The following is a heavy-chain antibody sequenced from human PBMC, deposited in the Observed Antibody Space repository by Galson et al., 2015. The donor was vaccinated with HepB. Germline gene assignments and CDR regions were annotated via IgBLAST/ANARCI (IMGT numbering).Heavy chain of an antibody. CDR2: ISSSSSYI. V-gene: IGHV3-21*01. CDR3: ASGWSYDSSGYYSGDAFDI. J-gene: IGHJ3*02. D-gene: IGHD3-22*01. Sequence: SLRLSCAASGFTFSSYSMNWVRQAPGKGLEWVSSISSSSSYIYYADSVKGRFTISRDNAKNSLYLQMNSLRAEDTAVYYCASGWSYDSSGYYSGDAFDIWGQRDHGHRLL. CDR1: GFTFSSYS.